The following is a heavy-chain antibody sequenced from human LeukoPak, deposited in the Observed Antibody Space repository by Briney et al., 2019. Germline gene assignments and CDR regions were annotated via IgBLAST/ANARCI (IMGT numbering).Heavy chain of an antibody. CDR3: ARVDYYDSSGYYQGILE. J-gene: IGHJ4*02. CDR1: GYTFPSYG. CDR2: ISGYNGHT. Sequence: ASVKVSCKASGYTFPSYGIGWVRQAPGQGLEWMGWISGYNGHTNYAQNLRGRVTMTTDTSTTTAYMELRSLSSDDTAVYYCARVDYYDSSGYYQGILEWGQGTLVTVSS. D-gene: IGHD3-22*01. V-gene: IGHV1-18*01.